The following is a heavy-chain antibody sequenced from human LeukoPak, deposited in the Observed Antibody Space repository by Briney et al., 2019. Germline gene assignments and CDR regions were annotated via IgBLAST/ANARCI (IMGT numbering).Heavy chain of an antibody. CDR2: IKQDGSEK. V-gene: IGHV3-7*04. CDR3: ARDGQQLGF. D-gene: IGHD6-13*01. CDR1: GFTFSSYA. J-gene: IGHJ4*02. Sequence: GGSLRLSCAASGFTFSSYAMSWVRQAPGKGLEWVANIKQDGSEKYYVDSVKGRFTISRDNAKNSLYLQMNSLRVEDTAVYYCARDGQQLGFWGQGTPVIVSS.